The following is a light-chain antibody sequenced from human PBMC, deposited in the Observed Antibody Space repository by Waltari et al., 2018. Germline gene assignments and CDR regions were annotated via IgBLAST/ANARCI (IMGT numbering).Light chain of an antibody. V-gene: IGKV3-20*01. Sequence: ELVLTQSPGTVSLSRGERATHSCRASQSVTINNLAWYQQKPGQAPRLLIYDTSGRAAGTPDRFSGSGSGTDFTLTISRLEPEDFAVYYCQKYGDSPLTFGGGTRVEV. CDR1: QSVTINN. CDR3: QKYGDSPLT. CDR2: DTS. J-gene: IGKJ4*01.